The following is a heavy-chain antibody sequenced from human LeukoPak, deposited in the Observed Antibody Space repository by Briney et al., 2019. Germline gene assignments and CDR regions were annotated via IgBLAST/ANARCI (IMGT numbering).Heavy chain of an antibody. J-gene: IGHJ4*02. CDR2: INPNSGGT. CDR1: GYTFTGYY. D-gene: IGHD4-23*01. CDR3: ARADGGNFGGFDY. V-gene: IGHV1-2*02. Sequence: GASVKVSCKASGYTFTGYYMHWVRQAPGQGLEWMGWINPNSGGTNYAQKFQGRVTMTRDTSISTAYMELSRLRSDDTAVYYCARADGGNFGGFDYWGQGTLVTVSS.